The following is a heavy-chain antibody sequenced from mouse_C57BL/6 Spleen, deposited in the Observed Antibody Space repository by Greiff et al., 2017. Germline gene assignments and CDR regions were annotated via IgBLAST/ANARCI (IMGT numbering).Heavy chain of an antibody. D-gene: IGHD1-1*01. Sequence: EVKLVESGGGLVQPGGSLSLSCAASGFTFTDYYMSWVRQPPGKALEWLGFIRNKANGYTTEYSASVKGRFTISRDNNESILYLQMNALRAQDSATYYCARSGSSPYYYAMDYWGQGTSVTASS. CDR3: ARSGSSPYYYAMDY. V-gene: IGHV7-3*01. CDR1: GFTFTDYY. J-gene: IGHJ4*01. CDR2: IRNKANGYTT.